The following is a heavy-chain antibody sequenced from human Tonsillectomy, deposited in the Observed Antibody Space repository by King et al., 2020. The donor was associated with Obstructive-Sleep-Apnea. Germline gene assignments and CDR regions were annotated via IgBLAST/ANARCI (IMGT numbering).Heavy chain of an antibody. D-gene: IGHD5-24*01. CDR1: GGSISSYY. V-gene: IGHV4-59*08. Sequence: VQLQESGPGLVKPSETLSLTCTVSGGSISSYYWSWIRQPPGKGLEWIGYIYYSGSTNYNPSLKSRVTISVDTSKNQFSLKLSSATAADTAVYYCARRVVEMATTTSYYFDYWGQGTLVTVSS. CDR2: IYYSGST. J-gene: IGHJ4*02. CDR3: ARRVVEMATTTSYYFDY.